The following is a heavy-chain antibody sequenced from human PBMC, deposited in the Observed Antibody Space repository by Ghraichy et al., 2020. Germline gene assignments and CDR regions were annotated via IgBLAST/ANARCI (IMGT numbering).Heavy chain of an antibody. CDR3: ARTSSGWSSYYYYGMDV. Sequence: GESLNISCKGSGYSFTSYWIGWVRQMPGKGLEWMGIIYPGDSDTRYSPSFQGQVTISADKSISTAYLQWSSLKASDTAMYYCARTSSGWSSYYYYGMDVWGQGTTVTVSS. CDR2: IYPGDSDT. D-gene: IGHD6-19*01. CDR1: GYSFTSYW. J-gene: IGHJ6*02. V-gene: IGHV5-51*01.